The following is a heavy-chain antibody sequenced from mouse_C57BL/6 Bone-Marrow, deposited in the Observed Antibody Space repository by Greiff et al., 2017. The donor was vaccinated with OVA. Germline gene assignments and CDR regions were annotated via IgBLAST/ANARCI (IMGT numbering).Heavy chain of an antibody. CDR3: ARPFLLLYYFDY. J-gene: IGHJ2*01. CDR2: ISSGGSYT. V-gene: IGHV5-6*01. CDR1: GFTFSSYG. Sequence: EVKLVESGGDLVKPGGSLKLSCAASGFTFSSYGMSWVRQTPDKRLEWVATISSGGSYTYYPDSVKGRFTISRDNAKNTLYLQMSSLTSEDTSMYYCARPFLLLYYFDYWGQGTTLTVSS. D-gene: IGHD2-1*01.